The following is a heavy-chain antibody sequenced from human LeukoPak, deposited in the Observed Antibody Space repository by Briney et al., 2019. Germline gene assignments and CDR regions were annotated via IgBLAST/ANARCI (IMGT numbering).Heavy chain of an antibody. J-gene: IGHJ6*04. Sequence: GGSLRLSCAAPGFTLSSYEMTWFRQAPGKGLEWVSSIGYGGADSHYADSVKGRFTISRDNSKNTLYLQMNSLRAEDTAVYYCAELGITMIGGVWGKGTTVTVSS. D-gene: IGHD3-10*02. CDR1: GFTLSSYE. CDR2: IGYGGADS. CDR3: AELGITMIGGV. V-gene: IGHV3-23*01.